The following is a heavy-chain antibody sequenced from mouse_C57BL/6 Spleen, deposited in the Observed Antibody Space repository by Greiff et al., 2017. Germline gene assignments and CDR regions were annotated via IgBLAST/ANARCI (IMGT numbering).Heavy chain of an antibody. CDR1: GFTFSSYA. J-gene: IGHJ2*01. V-gene: IGHV5-4*01. CDR2: ISDGGSYT. Sequence: VQLKESGGGLVKPGGSLKLSCAASGFTFSSYAMSWVRQTPEKRLEWVATISDGGSYTYYPDNVKGRFTISRDNAKNNLYLQMSHLKSEDTAMYYCARDYYGSRYFDYWGQGTTLTVSS. D-gene: IGHD1-1*01. CDR3: ARDYYGSRYFDY.